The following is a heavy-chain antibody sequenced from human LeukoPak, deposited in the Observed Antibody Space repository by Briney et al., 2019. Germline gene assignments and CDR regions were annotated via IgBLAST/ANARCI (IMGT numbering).Heavy chain of an antibody. V-gene: IGHV3-30*03. Sequence: GTSLRLSCAASGFTFSTYGMHWVRQAPGKGLEWVAVISYAGSNKYYADSVKGRFSISRDNVKNTLYLQMNSLRAEDTAVYYCAREDAFDIWGQGTMVTVSS. J-gene: IGHJ3*02. CDR2: ISYAGSNK. CDR1: GFTFSTYG. CDR3: AREDAFDI.